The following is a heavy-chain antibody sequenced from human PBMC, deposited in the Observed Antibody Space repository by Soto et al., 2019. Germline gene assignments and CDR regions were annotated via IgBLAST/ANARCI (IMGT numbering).Heavy chain of an antibody. Sequence: EASVKVSCKVSGYTLTELSMHWVRQAPGKGLEWMGGFDPEDGGTIYAQKFQGRVTMTEDTSTDTAYMELSSLRSEDTAVYYCATEFGASAAFDYWGQGTLVTVSS. J-gene: IGHJ4*02. V-gene: IGHV1-24*01. CDR1: GYTLTELS. CDR3: ATEFGASAAFDY. CDR2: FDPEDGGT. D-gene: IGHD3-10*01.